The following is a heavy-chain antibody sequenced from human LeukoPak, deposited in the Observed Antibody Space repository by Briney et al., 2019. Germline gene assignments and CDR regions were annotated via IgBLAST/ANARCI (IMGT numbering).Heavy chain of an antibody. D-gene: IGHD3-10*01. V-gene: IGHV3-23*01. CDR3: AKSYYYGSGDYSLTAFDI. CDR2: ISDSAGTT. Sequence: GGSLRLSCTASGFTFSRYDMSWVRQAPGKGLEWVSGISDSAGTTYYADSVKGRFSISRDNSKNTLNLQMNSLRAEDTDVYYCAKSYYYGSGDYSLTAFDIWGQGTMVTVSS. CDR1: GFTFSRYD. J-gene: IGHJ3*02.